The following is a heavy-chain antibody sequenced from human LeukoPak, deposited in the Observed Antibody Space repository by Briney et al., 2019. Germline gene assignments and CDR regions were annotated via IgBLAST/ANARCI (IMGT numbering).Heavy chain of an antibody. Sequence: SETLSLTCTVSGGSISSYYWSWLRQPPGKGLEWIGYIYYSGSTNYNPSLKSRVTISVDTSKNQFSLKLSSVTAADTAVYYCARDSRTLYGMDVWGQGTTVTVSS. CDR2: IYYSGST. CDR1: GGSISSYY. V-gene: IGHV4-59*01. J-gene: IGHJ6*02. CDR3: ARDSRTLYGMDV.